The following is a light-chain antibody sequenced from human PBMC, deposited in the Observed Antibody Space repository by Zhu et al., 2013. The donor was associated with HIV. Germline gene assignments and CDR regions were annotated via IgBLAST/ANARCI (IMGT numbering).Light chain of an antibody. CDR1: SNDVGGYNY. CDR2: EVI. Sequence: QSALTQPASVSGSPGQSITISCTGSSNDVGGYNYVSWYQHHPGKAPRLMIYEVINRPSGVSNRFSGSKSGNTASLTISGLQPEDEADYYCSSYTSTNTVIFGGGTMLTVL. CDR3: SSYTSTNTVI. J-gene: IGLJ2*01. V-gene: IGLV2-14*01.